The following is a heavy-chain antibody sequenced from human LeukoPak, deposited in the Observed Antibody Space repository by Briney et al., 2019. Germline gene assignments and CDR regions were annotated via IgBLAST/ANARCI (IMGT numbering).Heavy chain of an antibody. Sequence: GGSLRLSCAASGFSFSSSTMSWVRQAPGRGLEWVAVIWYDGSRKYYADSAKGRFTISRDNSKNTVSLQMNSLRAEDTAMYYCARYRSGSSDYWGQGTLVTVSS. V-gene: IGHV3-33*08. J-gene: IGHJ4*02. CDR1: GFSFSSST. D-gene: IGHD3-10*01. CDR2: IWYDGSRK. CDR3: ARYRSGSSDY.